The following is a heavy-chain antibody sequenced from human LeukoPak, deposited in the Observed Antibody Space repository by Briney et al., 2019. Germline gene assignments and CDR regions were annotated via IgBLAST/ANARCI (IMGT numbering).Heavy chain of an antibody. Sequence: SETLSLTCTVSGYSISSGYYWVWIRQPPGKVLECIGSIYRSGSTNYNPSLKSRVTISVDTSKNQFSLKVNSVTAADTAVYYCARGDCSSTICYSPMDVWGKGTTVTVSS. CDR3: ARGDCSSTICYSPMDV. D-gene: IGHD2-2*01. J-gene: IGHJ6*03. V-gene: IGHV4-38-2*02. CDR1: GYSISSGYY. CDR2: IYRSGST.